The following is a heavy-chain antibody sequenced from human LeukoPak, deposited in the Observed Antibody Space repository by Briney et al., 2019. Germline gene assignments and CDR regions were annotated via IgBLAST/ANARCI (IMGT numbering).Heavy chain of an antibody. V-gene: IGHV3-30-3*01. Sequence: GGSLRLSCAASGFTFSSYAMHWVRQAPGKGLEWVAVISYDGSYKYYADSVKGRFTISRDNSKNTLYLQMNSLRAEDTAVYYCARERGLDYWGQGTLVTVSS. CDR1: GFTFSSYA. CDR2: ISYDGSYK. J-gene: IGHJ4*02. CDR3: ARERGLDY.